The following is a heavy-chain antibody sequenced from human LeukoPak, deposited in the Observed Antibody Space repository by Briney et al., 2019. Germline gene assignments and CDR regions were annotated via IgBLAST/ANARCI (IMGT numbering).Heavy chain of an antibody. CDR1: GDSISSGAYY. CDR2: IYNSGST. CDR3: ARVGAKKNHYYGMDV. J-gene: IGHJ6*02. V-gene: IGHV4-31*03. Sequence: SETLSLTCTVSGDSISSGAYYWCWVRQHPRKGLEWIGYIYNSGSTYYNPSLKSRATMSVDTSKNQFSLRLSSVTAADTAVYYCARVGAKKNHYYGMDVWGQGTTVTVSS. D-gene: IGHD1-26*01.